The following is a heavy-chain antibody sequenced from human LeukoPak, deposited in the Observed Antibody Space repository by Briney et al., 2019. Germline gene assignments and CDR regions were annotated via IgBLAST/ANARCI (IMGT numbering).Heavy chain of an antibody. CDR2: ISSSSSYI. CDR3: AKDSPWDLTVTGYYYYMDV. Sequence: GGSLRLSCAASGFTFSSYSMNWVRQAPGKGLEWVSSISSSSSYIYYADSVKGRFTNSRDNAKNSLYLQMNSLRAEDTAVYYCAKDSPWDLTVTGYYYYMDVWGKGTTVTVSS. V-gene: IGHV3-21*04. CDR1: GFTFSSYS. J-gene: IGHJ6*03. D-gene: IGHD4-11*01.